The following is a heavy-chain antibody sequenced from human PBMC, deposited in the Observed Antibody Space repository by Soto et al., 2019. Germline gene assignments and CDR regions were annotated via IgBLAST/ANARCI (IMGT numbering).Heavy chain of an antibody. D-gene: IGHD2-15*01. V-gene: IGHV3-23*01. CDR2: ISATGATT. J-gene: IGHJ1*01. CDR1: GFTFSDYY. Sequence: LRLSCAASGFTFSDYYMSWIRQAPGKGLEWVSVISATGATTYYADSVRGRFTISRDNSKNTLNLQMNDLRVEDTAAIYCAKGRKSTEKDIAVMLAAASSIQHWGQGTLVTVSS. CDR3: AKGRKSTEKDIAVMLAAASSIQH.